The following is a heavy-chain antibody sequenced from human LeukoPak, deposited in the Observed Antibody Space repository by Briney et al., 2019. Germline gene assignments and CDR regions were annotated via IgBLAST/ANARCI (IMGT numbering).Heavy chain of an antibody. J-gene: IGHJ4*02. CDR2: INHSGST. D-gene: IGHD3-22*01. V-gene: IGHV4-34*01. Sequence: SETLSLTCAVYGGSLSGYYWSWIRQPPGKGLEWIGEINHSGSTNYNPSLKSRVTISVDTSKNQFSLKLSSVTAADTAVYYCARGPRGYYYDSSGYYYFDYWGQGTLVTVSS. CDR3: ARGPRGYYYDSSGYYYFDY. CDR1: GGSLSGYY.